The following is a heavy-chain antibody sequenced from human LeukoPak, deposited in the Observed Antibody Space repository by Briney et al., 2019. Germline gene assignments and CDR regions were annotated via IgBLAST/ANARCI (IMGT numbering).Heavy chain of an antibody. CDR3: ARLIWFGELLVFDP. D-gene: IGHD3-10*01. Sequence: PSETLSLTCAVYGGSFSGYYWSWIRQPPGKGLEWIGEINHSVSTNYNPSLKSRVTISVDTSKNQFSLKLSSVTAADTAVYYCARLIWFGELLVFDPWGQGTLVTVSS. V-gene: IGHV4-34*01. J-gene: IGHJ5*02. CDR1: GGSFSGYY. CDR2: INHSVST.